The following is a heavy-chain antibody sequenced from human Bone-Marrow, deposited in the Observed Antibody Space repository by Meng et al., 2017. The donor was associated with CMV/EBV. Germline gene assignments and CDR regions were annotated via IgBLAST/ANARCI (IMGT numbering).Heavy chain of an antibody. CDR1: GFTFSSYS. CDR2: ISSSSSYI. Sequence: GESLKISCAASGFTFSSYSMNWVRQAPGKGLEWVSSISSSSSYIYYADSVKGRFTISRDNAKNSLYLQMNSLRAEDTAVYYCARFLVPAAISYYYGMDVWGQGTKVTAP. V-gene: IGHV3-21*01. CDR3: ARFLVPAAISYYYGMDV. D-gene: IGHD2-2*01. J-gene: IGHJ6*02.